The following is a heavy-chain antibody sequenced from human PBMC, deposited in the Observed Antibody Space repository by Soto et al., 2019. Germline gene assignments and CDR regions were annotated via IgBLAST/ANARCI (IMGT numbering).Heavy chain of an antibody. CDR2: SCCRGSS. CDR1: GYSITTRGYY. J-gene: IGHJ5*02. D-gene: IGHD6-19*01. V-gene: IGHV4-31*03. CDR3: ARMYSSGAGWFHP. Sequence: PSDTLSLTAFVSGYSITTRGYYWSWIRHHPGKALGWSGSSCCRGSSNYNPSLTSRVSISGDTASNQCSMSLTFVTAADTGSYYCARMYSSGAGWFHPWGQGTLVTVSS.